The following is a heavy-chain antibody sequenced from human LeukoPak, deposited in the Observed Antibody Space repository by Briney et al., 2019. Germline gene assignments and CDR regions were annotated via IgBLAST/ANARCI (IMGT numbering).Heavy chain of an antibody. D-gene: IGHD4-23*01. Sequence: ASVKVSCKASGYTFTSYYMHWVRQAPGQGLEWMRIINPSGGSTSYAQKFQGRVTMTRDTSTSTVYMELSSLRSEDTAMYYCARDRYGGGFDYWGQGTLVTVSS. CDR2: INPSGGST. J-gene: IGHJ4*02. CDR1: GYTFTSYY. CDR3: ARDRYGGGFDY. V-gene: IGHV1-46*01.